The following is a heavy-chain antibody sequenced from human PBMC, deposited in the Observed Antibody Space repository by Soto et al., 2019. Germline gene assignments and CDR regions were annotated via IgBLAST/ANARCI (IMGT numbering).Heavy chain of an antibody. D-gene: IGHD6-13*01. Sequence: SETLSLTCTVSGGSIRSSNYYWAWVRQPPGKGLEWVANIYYSGDTYFHPSLRSRLTVSVDTSKNQFSLKLSSLTAADTAMYFCASLQVPGNFDYWGQGTLVTGSS. CDR2: IYYSGDT. CDR1: GGSIRSSNYY. J-gene: IGHJ4*02. CDR3: ASLQVPGNFDY. V-gene: IGHV4-39*01.